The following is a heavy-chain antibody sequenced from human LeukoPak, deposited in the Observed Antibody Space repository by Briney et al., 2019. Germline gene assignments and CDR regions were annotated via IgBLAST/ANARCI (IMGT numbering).Heavy chain of an antibody. CDR3: ARGSPLNYDFWSGEVDY. CDR1: GGSISSYY. CDR2: IYYSGST. V-gene: IGHV4-59*01. D-gene: IGHD3-3*01. J-gene: IGHJ4*02. Sequence: SETLSLTCTVSGGSISSYYWSWIRQPPGKGLEWIGYIYYSGSTNYNPSLKSRVTISVDTSKNQFSLKLSSVTAADTAVYYCARGSPLNYDFWSGEVDYWGQGTLVTV.